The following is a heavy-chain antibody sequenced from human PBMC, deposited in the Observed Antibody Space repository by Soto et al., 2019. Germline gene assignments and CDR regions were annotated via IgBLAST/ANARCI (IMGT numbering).Heavy chain of an antibody. CDR1: GFTFSNYG. V-gene: IGHV3-33*01. Sequence: QVQLVESGGGVVQPGRSLRLSCAASGFTFSNYGMHWVRQAPGKGLEWVAVILNNGSNRYYADSVKDRFTISRDNSKNMLYLQMNSLRAEDTAVYYCARDDEYSGNGMDVWGQGTRVTVS. J-gene: IGHJ6*02. D-gene: IGHD3-10*01. CDR3: ARDDEYSGNGMDV. CDR2: ILNNGSNR.